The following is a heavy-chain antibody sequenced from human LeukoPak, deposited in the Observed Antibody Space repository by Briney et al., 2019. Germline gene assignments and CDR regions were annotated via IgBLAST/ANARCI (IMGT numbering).Heavy chain of an antibody. Sequence: PSETLSLTCTVSGGSISSYYWGWIRQPQGKGLEWIGSIYHSGSTYYNPSLKSRVTISVDTSKNQFSLKLSSVTAADTAVYYCGTSRGSSPTDYWGQGTLVTVSS. D-gene: IGHD6-13*01. V-gene: IGHV4-38-2*02. J-gene: IGHJ4*02. CDR2: IYHSGST. CDR3: GTSRGSSPTDY. CDR1: GGSISSYY.